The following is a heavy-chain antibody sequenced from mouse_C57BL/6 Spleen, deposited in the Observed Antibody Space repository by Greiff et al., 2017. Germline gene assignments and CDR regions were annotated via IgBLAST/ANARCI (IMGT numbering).Heavy chain of an antibody. J-gene: IGHJ1*03. Sequence: DVKLQESGPGLVKPSQSLSLTCSVTGYSITSGYYWNWIRQFPGNKLEWMGYISYDGSNNYNPSLKNRISITRDTSKNQFFLKLNSVTTEDTATYYCARGSGYYGSSPWYFDVWGTGTTVTVSS. D-gene: IGHD1-1*01. CDR2: ISYDGSN. CDR3: ARGSGYYGSSPWYFDV. V-gene: IGHV3-6*01. CDR1: GYSITSGYY.